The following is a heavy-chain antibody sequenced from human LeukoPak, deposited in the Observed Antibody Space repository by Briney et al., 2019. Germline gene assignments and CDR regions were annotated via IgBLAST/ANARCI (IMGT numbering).Heavy chain of an antibody. CDR3: ARDWDYDSGGYDAFDI. D-gene: IGHD3-22*01. J-gene: IGHJ3*02. Sequence: QPGGSLRLSCAASGFTLISFGMHWVRQAPGKGLEWVAVTSSDGNNKYYADSVKGRFTISRDNSKNTVYLQMNSLRAEDTAVYYCARDWDYDSGGYDAFDIWGQGTMVTVSS. CDR2: TSSDGNNK. CDR1: GFTLISFG. V-gene: IGHV3-30*03.